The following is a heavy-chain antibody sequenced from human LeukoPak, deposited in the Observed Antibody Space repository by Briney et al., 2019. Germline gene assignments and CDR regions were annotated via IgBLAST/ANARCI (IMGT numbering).Heavy chain of an antibody. V-gene: IGHV4-59*08. CDR3: ARHRADPYNWFDP. J-gene: IGHJ5*02. D-gene: IGHD3-10*01. CDR2: IYYSGST. Sequence: GYIYYSGSTNYNPSLKSRVTISVDTSKNQFSLKLSSVTAADTAVYYCARHRADPYNWFDPWGQGTLVTVSS.